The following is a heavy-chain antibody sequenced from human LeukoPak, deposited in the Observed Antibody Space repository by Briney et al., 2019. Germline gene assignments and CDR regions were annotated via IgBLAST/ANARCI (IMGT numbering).Heavy chain of an antibody. J-gene: IGHJ4*02. Sequence: GGSLRLSCAASGFTFSSYWMSWVRQAPGKGLEWVANIKQDGSEKYYVDSVKGRFTISRDNVKSSLYLQMNSLRAEDTAVYYCARVRAMVYPFDYWGQGTLVTVSS. V-gene: IGHV3-7*03. D-gene: IGHD2-8*01. CDR3: ARVRAMVYPFDY. CDR1: GFTFSSYW. CDR2: IKQDGSEK.